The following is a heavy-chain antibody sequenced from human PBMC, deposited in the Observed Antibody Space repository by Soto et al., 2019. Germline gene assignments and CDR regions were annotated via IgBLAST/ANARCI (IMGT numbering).Heavy chain of an antibody. CDR1: GGTFSSYA. CDR2: IIPIFGTA. V-gene: IGHV1-69*13. Sequence: SVKVSCKASGGTFSSYAISWVRQAPGQGLEWMGGIIPIFGTANYAQKFQGRVTITADESTSTAYMELSRLRSEDTAVYYWARGDSGITIFGVVTNAYNCFDPWGQGTLVTAPS. CDR3: ARGDSGITIFGVVTNAYNCFDP. J-gene: IGHJ5*02. D-gene: IGHD3-3*01.